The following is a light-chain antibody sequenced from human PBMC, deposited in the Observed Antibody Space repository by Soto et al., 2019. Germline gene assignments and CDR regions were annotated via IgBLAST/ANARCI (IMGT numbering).Light chain of an antibody. J-gene: IGLJ2*01. CDR1: SSDVGGYNY. CDR3: CSYAGSYPYVV. CDR2: DVS. Sequence: QSALTQPRSVSGSPGQSVTISWTGTSSDVGGYNYVSWYQQHPGKAPKLMIYDVSKRPSGVPDRFSGSKSGNTASLTISGLQTEDEADYYCCSYAGSYPYVVFGGGTKLTVL. V-gene: IGLV2-11*01.